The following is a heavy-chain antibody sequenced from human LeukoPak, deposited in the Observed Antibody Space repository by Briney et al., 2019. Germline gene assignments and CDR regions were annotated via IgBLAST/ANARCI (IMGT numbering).Heavy chain of an antibody. Sequence: GATVTISCKASGYTFIDYYMHWVHQAPGKGLEWMGRVDPEDDEKIYAEKFQGRVTITADASTDTAYMELSSLRSEDTAVYYCATVSPECSSTTCYLDNAFDIWGQGTMVTVSS. D-gene: IGHD2-2*01. CDR1: GYTFIDYY. CDR3: ATVSPECSSTTCYLDNAFDI. J-gene: IGHJ3*02. CDR2: VDPEDDEK. V-gene: IGHV1-69-2*01.